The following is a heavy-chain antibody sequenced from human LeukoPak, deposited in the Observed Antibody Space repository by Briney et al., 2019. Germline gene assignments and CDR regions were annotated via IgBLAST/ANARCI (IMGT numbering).Heavy chain of an antibody. CDR3: ARDGRGVDSRYNYFDY. J-gene: IGHJ4*02. D-gene: IGHD5-18*01. Sequence: PGGSLRLSCAASGFTFSSYWMSWVRQAPGKGLEWVANIKQDGSEKYYVDSVKGRFTISRDNAKNSLFLQVNSLRVEDTAVYYCARDGRGVDSRYNYFDYWGQGTLVTVSS. CDR1: GFTFSSYW. V-gene: IGHV3-7*01. CDR2: IKQDGSEK.